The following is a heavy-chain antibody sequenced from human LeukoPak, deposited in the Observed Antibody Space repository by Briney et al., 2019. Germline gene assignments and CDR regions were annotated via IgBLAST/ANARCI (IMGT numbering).Heavy chain of an antibody. D-gene: IGHD3-22*01. CDR2: INQDGSEK. CDR1: GFTLRSYR. V-gene: IGHV3-7*05. Sequence: PGGSLRLSCAASGFTLRSYRMSWLRQAPGKALQWVANINQDGSEKYSVDSVKGRFNISRDNPKHSLYLQMTSLRAEDTAVYYCAREYFSDSSGSDYWGQGTLVTVS. CDR3: AREYFSDSSGSDY. J-gene: IGHJ4*02.